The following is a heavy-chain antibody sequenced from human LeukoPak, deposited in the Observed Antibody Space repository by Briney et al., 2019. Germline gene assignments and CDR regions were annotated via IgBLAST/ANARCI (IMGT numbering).Heavy chain of an antibody. J-gene: IGHJ4*02. V-gene: IGHV3-30*03. CDR2: ISYDGSNK. CDR3: ARESGPSGQYYFDY. D-gene: IGHD2-15*01. CDR1: GFTFSSYG. Sequence: PGGSLRLSCAASGFTFSSYGMHWVRQAPGKGLEWVAIISYDGSNKYYADSVKGRFTISRDNSKNTLYLQMNSLRAEDTAVYYCARESGPSGQYYFDYWGQGTLVTVSS.